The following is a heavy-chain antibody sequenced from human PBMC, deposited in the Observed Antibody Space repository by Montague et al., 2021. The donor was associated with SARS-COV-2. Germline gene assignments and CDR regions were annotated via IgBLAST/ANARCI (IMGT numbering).Heavy chain of an antibody. Sequence: SLRLSCAASGFTFSSYWMHWVRQAPGKGLVWVSRINSDGSSTSYADSVKGRFTISRDNAKNTLYLQMNSLRAEDTAVYYCARSHELWFGENPQGPGAFDIWGQGTMVTVSS. CDR2: INSDGSST. D-gene: IGHD3-10*01. J-gene: IGHJ3*02. CDR1: GFTFSSYW. CDR3: ARSHELWFGENPQGPGAFDI. V-gene: IGHV3-74*01.